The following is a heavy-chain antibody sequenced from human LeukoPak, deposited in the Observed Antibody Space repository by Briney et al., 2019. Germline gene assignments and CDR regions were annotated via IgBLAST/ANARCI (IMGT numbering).Heavy chain of an antibody. Sequence: GGSLRLSCAVSGFTFSDYYMSWVRQAPGKGLEWVSAISGSGGSTYYADSVKGRFTISRDNSKNTLYLQMNSLRAEDTAVYYCAKDPAEQWLGGTCYFDYWGQGTLVTVSS. V-gene: IGHV3-23*01. CDR3: AKDPAEQWLGGTCYFDY. D-gene: IGHD6-19*01. CDR2: ISGSGGST. J-gene: IGHJ4*02. CDR1: GFTFSDYY.